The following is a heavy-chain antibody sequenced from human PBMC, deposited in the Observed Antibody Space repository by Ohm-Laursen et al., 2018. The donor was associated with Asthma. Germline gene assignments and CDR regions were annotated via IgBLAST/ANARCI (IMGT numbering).Heavy chain of an antibody. CDR1: GYTFSRYS. J-gene: IGHJ4*02. CDR3: ARDHYYSSGTYFDY. V-gene: IGHV3-21*01. CDR2: ISTASTFI. D-gene: IGHD3-10*01. Sequence: SLRLSCAASGYTFSRYSIHWIRQAPGKGLERVASISTASTFIYYADSVRGRFTTSRDNARNLVFLQMDSLRAEDTAVYYCARDHYYSSGTYFDYWGQGTLVTVSS.